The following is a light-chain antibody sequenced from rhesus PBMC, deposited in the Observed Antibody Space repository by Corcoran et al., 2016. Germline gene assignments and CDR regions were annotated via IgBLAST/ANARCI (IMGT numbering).Light chain of an antibody. CDR2: KAS. Sequence: DVQMTQSPSSLSASVGDTVTITCRASQSIRRWLAWYQQKPGKAPELLTYKASTLQSGVPSRFSGSGSGTDFTLTISSLQSEDFATYYCQQYSSNWSFGQGTKVEIK. CDR1: QSIRRW. CDR3: QQYSSNWS. J-gene: IGKJ1*01. V-gene: IGKV1-22*01.